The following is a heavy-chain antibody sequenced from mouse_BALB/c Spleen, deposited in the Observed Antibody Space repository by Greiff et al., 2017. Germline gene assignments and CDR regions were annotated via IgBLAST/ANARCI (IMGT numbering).Heavy chain of an antibody. D-gene: IGHD1-1*01. J-gene: IGHJ2*01. V-gene: IGHV3-2*02. Sequence: VQLKESGPGLVKPSQSLSLTCTVTGYSITSDYAWNWIRQFPGNKLEWMGYISYSGSTSYNPSLKSRISITRDTSKNQFFLQLNSVTTEDTATYYCARGGSHFDYWGQGTTLTVSS. CDR2: ISYSGST. CDR3: ARGGSHFDY. CDR1: GYSITSDYA.